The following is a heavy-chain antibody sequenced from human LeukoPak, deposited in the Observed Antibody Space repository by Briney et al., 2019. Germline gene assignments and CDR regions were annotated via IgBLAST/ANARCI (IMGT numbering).Heavy chain of an antibody. V-gene: IGHV4-59*08. CDR3: ARGYDSSGYSRPFDY. J-gene: IGHJ4*02. CDR1: GGSISSYY. CDR2: IYYSGST. Sequence: SETLSLTCTVSGGSISSYYWSWIRQPPGKGLEWIGYIYYSGSTNYNPSLKSRVTISVDTSKNQFSLKLSSVTAADTAVYYCARGYDSSGYSRPFDYWGQGTLVTVSS. D-gene: IGHD3-22*01.